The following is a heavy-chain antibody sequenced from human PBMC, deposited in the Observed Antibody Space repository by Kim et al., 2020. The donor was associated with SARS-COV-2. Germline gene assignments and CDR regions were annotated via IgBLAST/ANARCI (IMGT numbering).Heavy chain of an antibody. V-gene: IGHV4-31*03. CDR3: ASRIGGWYSYDYMDL. Sequence: SETLSLTCLVSGGFISSGGYYWSWIRQHPGKGLEWIGYTYYSGSTYYTPSLKRRVPISVDTSKNKFTLKLCSVTAADTAVYRCASRIGGWYSYDYMDLWG. D-gene: IGHD3-16*01. J-gene: IGHJ6*03. CDR2: TYYSGST. CDR1: GGFISSGGYY.